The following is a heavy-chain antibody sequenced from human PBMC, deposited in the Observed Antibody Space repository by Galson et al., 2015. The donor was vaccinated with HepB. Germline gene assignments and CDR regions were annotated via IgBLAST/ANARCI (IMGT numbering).Heavy chain of an antibody. D-gene: IGHD3-22*01. CDR3: ARGSLLHYYDSSGNWYFDL. J-gene: IGHJ2*01. V-gene: IGHV1-2*04. CDR2: INPNSGGT. Sequence: SVKVSCKASGYTFTGYYMHWVRQAPGQGLEWMGRINPNSGGTNYAQKFQGWVTMTRDTSISTAYMELSRLRSDDTAVYYCARGSLLHYYDSSGNWYFDLWGRGTLVTVSS. CDR1: GYTFTGYY.